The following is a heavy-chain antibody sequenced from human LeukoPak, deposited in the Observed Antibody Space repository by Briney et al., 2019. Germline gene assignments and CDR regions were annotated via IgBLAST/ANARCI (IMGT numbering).Heavy chain of an antibody. CDR1: FLLRDSG. J-gene: IGHJ1*01. Sequence: GSLRLLLLTPGFLLRDSGIQLVRPAAGKGPGWVGRFKGKANNQATAYAASVKDRFTISRDDSGNTAYLQMNSLEIEDTAVYFCTSPGHDFDLWSGYFSYWGQGTLLAVSS. CDR2: FKGKANNQAT. D-gene: IGHD3-3*01. CDR3: TSPGHDFDLWSGYFSY. V-gene: IGHV3-73*01.